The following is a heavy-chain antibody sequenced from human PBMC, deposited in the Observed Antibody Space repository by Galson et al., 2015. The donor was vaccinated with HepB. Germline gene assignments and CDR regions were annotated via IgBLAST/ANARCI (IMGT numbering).Heavy chain of an antibody. V-gene: IGHV1-69*01. J-gene: IGHJ4*02. Sequence: SVEASCKAPGYTFTSYALHGALQAPGQGLESMGGFITNFGIANYAQKFQGRVTITADESTSTAYIDLSNLRSEDAAVYYCALGDTAMGGVDYWGQGTLVTVSS. CDR3: ALGDTAMGGVDY. CDR2: FITNFGIA. CDR1: GYTFTSYA. D-gene: IGHD5-18*01.